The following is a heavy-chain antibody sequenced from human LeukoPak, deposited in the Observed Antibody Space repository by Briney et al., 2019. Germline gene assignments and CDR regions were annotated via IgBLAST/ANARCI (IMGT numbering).Heavy chain of an antibody. V-gene: IGHV4-34*01. CDR2: INHSGST. J-gene: IGHJ4*02. D-gene: IGHD3-22*01. Sequence: SETLSLTCAVYGGSFSGYYWSWIRQPPGKGLEWIGEINHSGSTNYNPSLKSRVTISVDTSKNQVSLKLSSVTAADTAVYYCARATSDSSGYYYIYFDYWGQGTLVTVSS. CDR1: GGSFSGYY. CDR3: ARATSDSSGYYYIYFDY.